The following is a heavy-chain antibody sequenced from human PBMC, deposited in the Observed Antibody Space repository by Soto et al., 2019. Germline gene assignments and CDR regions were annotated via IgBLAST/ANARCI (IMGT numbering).Heavy chain of an antibody. Sequence: GGSLRLSCAASGFTFSSYTMSWVRQAPGKGLEWVSAISGSGGSTYYADSVKGRFTISRDNVKNTLYLQMNSLTAEDTAVYCCAKQGVIDFWSGYPYYFDYWGQGTLVTVSS. V-gene: IGHV3-23*01. J-gene: IGHJ4*01. CDR2: ISGSGGST. CDR3: AKQGVIDFWSGYPYYFDY. D-gene: IGHD3-3*01. CDR1: GFTFSSYT.